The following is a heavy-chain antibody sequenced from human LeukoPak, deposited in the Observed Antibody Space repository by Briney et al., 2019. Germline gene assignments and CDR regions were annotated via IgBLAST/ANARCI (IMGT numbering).Heavy chain of an antibody. CDR2: IYYSGST. D-gene: IGHD5-24*01. CDR3: ARGLVEMATRYFDL. Sequence: SETLSLTCTVSGGSISSGGYYWSWIRQHPGKGLEWIGYIYYSGSTYYNPSLKSRVTISVDTSKNQFSLKLSSVTAADTAVYYCARGLVEMATRYFDLWGRGTLVTVSS. CDR1: GGSISSGGYY. V-gene: IGHV4-31*03. J-gene: IGHJ2*01.